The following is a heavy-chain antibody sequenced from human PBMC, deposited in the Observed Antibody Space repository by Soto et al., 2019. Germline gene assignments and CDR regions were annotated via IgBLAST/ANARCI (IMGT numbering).Heavy chain of an antibody. CDR1: GFTFSLFA. CDR3: VKDLNLASLYRPPEVFRH. Sequence: VQLLESGGDLVHPGGSLRLSCAASGFTFSLFAMTWVRQAPGKGLEWVSGISANADNTFYADSVKGRFTISRDASKGTLYLQMNSLRVEDTAIYYCVKDLNLASLYRPPEVFRHWGLGTLVTVAS. J-gene: IGHJ4*02. V-gene: IGHV3-23*01. D-gene: IGHD1-26*01. CDR2: ISANADNT.